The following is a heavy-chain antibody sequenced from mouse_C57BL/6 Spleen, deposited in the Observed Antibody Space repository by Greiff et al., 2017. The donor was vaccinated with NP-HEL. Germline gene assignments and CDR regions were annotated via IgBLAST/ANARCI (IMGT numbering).Heavy chain of an antibody. CDR1: GYSITSGYY. CDR2: ISYDGSN. D-gene: IGHD2-4*01. Sequence: EVHLVESGPGLVKPSQSLSLTCSVTGYSITSGYYWNWLRQFPGNKLEWVGYISYDGSNYYNPSLKNRISITRDTSKNPFFLKLNSVTTEDTATYYCARDLDDYDSWFAYWGQGTLVTVSA. J-gene: IGHJ3*01. V-gene: IGHV3-6*01. CDR3: ARDLDDYDSWFAY.